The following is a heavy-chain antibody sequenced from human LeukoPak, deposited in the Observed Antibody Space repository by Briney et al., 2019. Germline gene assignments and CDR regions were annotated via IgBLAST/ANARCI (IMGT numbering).Heavy chain of an antibody. CDR2: IYYSGST. D-gene: IGHD1-14*01. Sequence: PSETLSLTCTVSGGSISSSSYYWGWIRQPPGKGLEWIGSIYYSGSTYYNPSLKSRVTISVDTSKNQFSLKLSSVTAADTAVYYCARPTTDLEAGDYFDYWGQGTLVTVSS. V-gene: IGHV4-39*01. J-gene: IGHJ4*02. CDR3: ARPTTDLEAGDYFDY. CDR1: GGSISSSSYY.